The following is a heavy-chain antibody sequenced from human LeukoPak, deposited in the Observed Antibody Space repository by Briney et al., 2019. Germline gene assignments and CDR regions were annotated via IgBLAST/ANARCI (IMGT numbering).Heavy chain of an antibody. Sequence: SETLSLTCAVSGGSIRNSSFYWGWIRQPPGRGLEWIGEINHSGSTNYNPSLKSRVTISVDTSKNQFSLKLSSVTAADTAVYYCARARSPYCSGGSCYALGPLDAFDIWGQGTMVTVSS. CDR2: INHSGST. CDR3: ARARSPYCSGGSCYALGPLDAFDI. J-gene: IGHJ3*02. CDR1: GGSIRNSSFY. V-gene: IGHV4-39*07. D-gene: IGHD2-15*01.